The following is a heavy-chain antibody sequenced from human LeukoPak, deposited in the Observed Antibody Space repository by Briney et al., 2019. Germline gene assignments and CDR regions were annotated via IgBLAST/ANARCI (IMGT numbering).Heavy chain of an antibody. CDR3: ARKFLGSRGYYFDY. Sequence: ASVKVSCKASGYTFTGYYMHWVRQAPGQGLEWMGGIIPIFGTANYAQKFQGRVTITADESTSTAYMELSSLRSDDTAVYYCARKFLGSRGYYFDYWGQGTLVTVSS. CDR2: IIPIFGTA. CDR1: GYTFTGYY. V-gene: IGHV1-69*13. J-gene: IGHJ4*02. D-gene: IGHD3-10*01.